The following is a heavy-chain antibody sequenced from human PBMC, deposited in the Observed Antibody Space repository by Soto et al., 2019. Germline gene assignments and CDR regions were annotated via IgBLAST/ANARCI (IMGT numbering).Heavy chain of an antibody. V-gene: IGHV2-5*01. D-gene: IGHD3-10*01. Sequence: QVTLKESGPTLVKPTESLTLTCTFSGFSLATHGVGVGWIRQPPGEALEWLALISWNDDNRYSPSLKSRLTTAKDTSKNQVVLNMANMDPVDTATYYCAHARLLWVGGYFDYWGQGIPVTVSS. CDR3: AHARLLWVGGYFDY. J-gene: IGHJ4*02. CDR2: ISWNDDN. CDR1: GFSLATHGVG.